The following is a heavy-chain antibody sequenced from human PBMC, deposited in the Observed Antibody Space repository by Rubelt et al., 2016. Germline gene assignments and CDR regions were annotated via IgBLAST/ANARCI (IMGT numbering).Heavy chain of an antibody. CDR2: IDPSDSYT. Sequence: EVQLVQSGAEVKKPGESLRISCKGSGYNFTTYWISWVRQTPGKGLEWMGRIDPSDSYTNYSPRVQGHVTISADKSISTAYLQWSSLKASDTAMYYCARHVNHNWFDPWGQGTLVTVSS. CDR3: ARHVNHNWFDP. CDR1: GYNFTTYW. D-gene: IGHD1-14*01. V-gene: IGHV5-10-1*03. J-gene: IGHJ5*02.